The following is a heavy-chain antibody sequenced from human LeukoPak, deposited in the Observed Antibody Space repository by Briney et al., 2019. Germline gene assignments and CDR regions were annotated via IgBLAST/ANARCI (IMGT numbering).Heavy chain of an antibody. CDR1: GGSISSDY. Sequence: LETLSLTCTVSGGSISSDYWSWIRQRPGKGLERIGYIYYIGSTNYNLSLKSRITISVDTSKSHFSLKLSSVTAADTAVYYCARVVGATGSSDYWGQGTLVTVSS. D-gene: IGHD1-26*01. CDR3: ARVVGATGSSDY. V-gene: IGHV4-59*01. CDR2: IYYIGST. J-gene: IGHJ4*02.